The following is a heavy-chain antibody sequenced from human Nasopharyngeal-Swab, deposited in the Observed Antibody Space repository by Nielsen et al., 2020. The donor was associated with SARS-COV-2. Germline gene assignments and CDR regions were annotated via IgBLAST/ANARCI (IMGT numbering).Heavy chain of an antibody. J-gene: IGHJ6*02. D-gene: IGHD3-9*01. CDR3: ARDSRILTGYFYYYYYGMDV. CDR2: INAGNGNT. V-gene: IGHV1-3*01. CDR1: GYTFTSYA. Sequence: ASVKVSCKASGYTFTSYAMHWVRQAPGQRLEWMGWINAGNGNTKYSQKFQGRVTITRDTSASTAYMELSSLRSEDTAVYYCARDSRILTGYFYYYYYGMDVWGQGTTVTVSS.